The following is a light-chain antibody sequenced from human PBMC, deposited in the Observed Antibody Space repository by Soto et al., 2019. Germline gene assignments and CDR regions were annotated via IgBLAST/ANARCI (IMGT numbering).Light chain of an antibody. CDR1: TSNIGSRT. J-gene: IGLJ3*02. V-gene: IGLV1-47*01. CDR3: GAWDDSLSAWV. CDR2: RNN. Sequence: QSVLTQPPSASGAPGQRVTISCSGTTSNIGSRTVNWYQQLPGTAPKLLISRNNRRPSGVPDRFSAYKSGTSASLAISGLRSEDEAVYYCGAWDDSLSAWVFGGGTKLTVL.